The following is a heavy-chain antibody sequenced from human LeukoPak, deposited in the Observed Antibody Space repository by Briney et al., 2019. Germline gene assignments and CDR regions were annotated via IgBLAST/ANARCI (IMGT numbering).Heavy chain of an antibody. J-gene: IGHJ3*02. Sequence: SETLSLTCTVSGGSISSGGYYWSWIRQHPGKGLEWIGYIYYSGSTYYNPSLKSRVTISVDTSKNQFSLKLSSVTAADTAVYYCARVPPTDYDFWSGYYLLDAFDIWGQETMVTVSS. D-gene: IGHD3-3*01. CDR2: IYYSGST. V-gene: IGHV4-31*03. CDR1: GGSISSGGYY. CDR3: ARVPPTDYDFWSGYYLLDAFDI.